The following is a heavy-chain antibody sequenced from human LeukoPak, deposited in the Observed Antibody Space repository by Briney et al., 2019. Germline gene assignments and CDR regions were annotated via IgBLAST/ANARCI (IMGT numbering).Heavy chain of an antibody. V-gene: IGHV3-53*01. CDR2: IHTSGDT. CDR1: GLTGSHNY. J-gene: IGHJ5*02. Sequence: GGSLRLSCAASGLTGSHNYVSWVRQAPGKGLEWVSAIHTSGDTCYADSVKGRFTVSRDTSKNTLYLQINSLRVEDTAVYYCIVFGDSNHWGQGTLVTVS. D-gene: IGHD4-17*01. CDR3: IVFGDSNH.